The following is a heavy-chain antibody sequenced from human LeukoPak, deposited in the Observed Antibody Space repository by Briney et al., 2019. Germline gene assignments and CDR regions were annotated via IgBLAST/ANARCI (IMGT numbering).Heavy chain of an antibody. CDR1: GGSISSYY. J-gene: IGHJ6*03. CDR3: ARAGPPPPRYYYYMDV. CDR2: IYYSGST. V-gene: IGHV4-59*01. Sequence: PSETLSLTCTVSGGSISSYYWSWIRQPPGKGLEWIGYIYYSGSTNYNPSLKSRVTISVDTSKNQFSLKLSSVPAADTAVYYWARAGPPPPRYYYYMDVWGKGTTVTVSS.